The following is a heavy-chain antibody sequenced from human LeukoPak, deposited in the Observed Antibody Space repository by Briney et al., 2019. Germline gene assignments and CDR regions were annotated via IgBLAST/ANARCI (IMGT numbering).Heavy chain of an antibody. J-gene: IGHJ4*02. CDR1: GGSFSGYY. D-gene: IGHD3-16*02. V-gene: IGHV4-34*01. CDR3: ARGARRITFGGAIPRPFDY. CDR2: INHSGST. Sequence: SETLSLTCAVYGGSFSGYYWSWIRQPPGKGLEWIGEINHSGSTNYNPSLKSRVTISVDTSKNQFSLKLGSVTAADTAVYYCARGARRITFGGAIPRPFDYWGQGTLVTVSS.